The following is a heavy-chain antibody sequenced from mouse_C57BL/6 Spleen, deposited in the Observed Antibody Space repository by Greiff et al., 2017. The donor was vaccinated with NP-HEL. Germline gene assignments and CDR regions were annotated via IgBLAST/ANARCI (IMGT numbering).Heavy chain of an antibody. D-gene: IGHD4-1*01. CDR3: ARAQTGTRYFDV. Sequence: DVQLVESGGGLVKPGGSLKLSCAASGFTFSSYAMSWVRQTPEKRLEWVATISDGGSYTYYPDNVKGRFTISRDNAKNNLYLQMSHLKSEDTAMYYCARAQTGTRYFDVWGTGTTVTVSS. V-gene: IGHV5-4*01. J-gene: IGHJ1*03. CDR1: GFTFSSYA. CDR2: ISDGGSYT.